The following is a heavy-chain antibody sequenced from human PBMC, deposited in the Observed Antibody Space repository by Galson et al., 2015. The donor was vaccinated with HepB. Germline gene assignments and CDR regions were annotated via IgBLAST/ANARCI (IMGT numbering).Heavy chain of an antibody. D-gene: IGHD3-22*01. V-gene: IGHV1-69*13. CDR2: IIPIFGTA. CDR1: GGTFSSYA. J-gene: IGHJ4*02. CDR3: ASLGGYYYDSSGYYHEGFDY. Sequence: SVKVSCKASGGTFSSYAISWVRQAPGQGLEWMGGIIPIFGTANYAQKFQGRVTITADESTSTAYMELSSLRSEDTAVYYCASLGGYYYDSSGYYHEGFDYWGQGTLVTVSS.